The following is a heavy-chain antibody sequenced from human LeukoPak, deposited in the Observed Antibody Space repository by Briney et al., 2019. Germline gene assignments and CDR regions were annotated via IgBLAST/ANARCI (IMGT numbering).Heavy chain of an antibody. V-gene: IGHV3-7*01. CDR3: ARDGPWIQLLSPRAFDI. D-gene: IGHD5-18*01. CDR2: IKQDGSEK. Sequence: GGSLRLSCVASGFTFSSRDWMTWVRQAPGKGLGWVANIKQDGSEKNYVDSVKGRFTISRDNAKNSLYLQMNSLRAEDTAVYYCARDGPWIQLLSPRAFDIWGQGTMVTVSS. J-gene: IGHJ3*02. CDR1: GFTFSSRDW.